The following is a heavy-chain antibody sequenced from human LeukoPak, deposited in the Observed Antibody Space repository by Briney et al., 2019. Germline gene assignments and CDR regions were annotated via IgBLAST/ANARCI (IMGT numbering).Heavy chain of an antibody. D-gene: IGHD3-9*01. CDR1: GFTFTSYY. V-gene: IGHV1-46*01. J-gene: IGHJ4*02. Sequence: SVKVSCKASGFTFTSYYMHWVRQAPGQGLEWMGIINPSGGSTSYAQKFQGRVTMTRDTSTSTVYMELSSLRSEDTAVYYCARAGRLRYFDWLPFDYWGQGTLVTVSS. CDR3: ARAGRLRYFDWLPFDY. CDR2: INPSGGST.